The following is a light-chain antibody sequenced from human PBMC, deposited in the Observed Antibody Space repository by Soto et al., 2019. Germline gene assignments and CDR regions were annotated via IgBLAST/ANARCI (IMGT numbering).Light chain of an antibody. CDR1: QSVSSNY. CDR2: GAS. CDR3: QQRSNWPRST. Sequence: ETVLTQSPGTLSLSPGERAALSCRASQSVSSNYLAWYQQKPGQAPRLLIYGASTRATGIPARFSGSGSGTEFTLTISSLEPEDFAVYYCQQRSNWPRSTFGQGTRLEI. J-gene: IGKJ5*01. V-gene: IGKV3D-20*02.